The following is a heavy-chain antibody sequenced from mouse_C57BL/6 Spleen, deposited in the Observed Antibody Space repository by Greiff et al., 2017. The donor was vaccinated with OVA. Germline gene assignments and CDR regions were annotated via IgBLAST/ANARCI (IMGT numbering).Heavy chain of an antibody. CDR1: GYTFTSYW. J-gene: IGHJ3*01. CDR2: IYPGSGST. CDR3: AREGAIYYDYDDGFAY. D-gene: IGHD2-4*01. V-gene: IGHV1-55*01. Sequence: QVQLQQSGAELVKPGASVKMSCKASGYTFTSYWITWVKQRPGQGLEWIGDIYPGSGSTNYNEKFKSKATLTVDTSSSTAYMQLSSLTSEDSAVYYCAREGAIYYDYDDGFAYWGQGTLVTVSA.